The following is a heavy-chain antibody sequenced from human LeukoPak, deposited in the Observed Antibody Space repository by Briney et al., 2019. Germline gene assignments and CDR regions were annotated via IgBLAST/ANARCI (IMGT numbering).Heavy chain of an antibody. V-gene: IGHV4-30-4*01. CDR3: ARVNGDYSRRDFNFDY. D-gene: IGHD4-17*01. Sequence: PSETLSLTCTVSGGSISSGDYYWSWIRQPPGKGLEWIGYIYYSGSTYYNPSLKGRVTISVDTSKNQFSLKLSSVTAADTAVYYCARVNGDYSRRDFNFDYWGQGTLVTVSS. CDR2: IYYSGST. J-gene: IGHJ4*02. CDR1: GGSISSGDYY.